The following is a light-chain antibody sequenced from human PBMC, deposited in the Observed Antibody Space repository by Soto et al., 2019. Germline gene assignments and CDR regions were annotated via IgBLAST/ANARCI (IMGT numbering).Light chain of an antibody. CDR3: QQYNSYS. J-gene: IGKJ1*01. CDR1: PAIASF. CDR2: GAS. V-gene: IGKV1-9*01. Sequence: IQLTQSPSSLSASVGDRVTITCRASPAIASFLAWYQQKPGTAPKLLIYGASTLQSGVPSRFSGSGSGTEFTLTISSLQPDDFATYYCQQYNSYSFGQGTKVEIK.